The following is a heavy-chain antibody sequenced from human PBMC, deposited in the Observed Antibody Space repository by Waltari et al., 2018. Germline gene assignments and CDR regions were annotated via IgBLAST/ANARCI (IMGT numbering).Heavy chain of an antibody. CDR2: FSGNGGST. CDR3: AKGRTGPNTDFEI. Sequence: EVHLVESGGGLVQPGGSLRLSCAASGFTLDTYAMAWVRQAPGKGVELFSTFSGNGGSTYYEDSLKGRFTISRDNSKNTLYLQMNSLRADDTAVYYCAKGRTGPNTDFEIWGQGTMVTVSS. J-gene: IGHJ3*02. CDR1: GFTLDTYA. D-gene: IGHD2-8*02. V-gene: IGHV3-23*04.